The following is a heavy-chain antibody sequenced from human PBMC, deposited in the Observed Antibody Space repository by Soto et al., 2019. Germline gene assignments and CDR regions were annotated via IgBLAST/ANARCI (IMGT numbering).Heavy chain of an antibody. D-gene: IGHD2-15*01. J-gene: IGHJ4*02. V-gene: IGHV3-23*01. CDR3: ATERDLVVVAASGFDS. Sequence: EVQLLDSGGGLVQPGGSLRLSCAASGFIFSNYAMSWVRQAPGKGLEWVSAISGSGTRTYYADSVKGRFTISRENSKNTVYLQMNSLRPEDTAFYFCATERDLVVVAASGFDSWGRGTLVTVSS. CDR1: GFIFSNYA. CDR2: ISGSGTRT.